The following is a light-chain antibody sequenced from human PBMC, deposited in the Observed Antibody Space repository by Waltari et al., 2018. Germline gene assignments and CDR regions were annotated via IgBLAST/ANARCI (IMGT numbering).Light chain of an antibody. CDR1: QSVSRA. CDR3: QHCLRLAVR. V-gene: IGKV3-20*01. J-gene: IGKJ1*01. Sequence: EVVLTQSPGTLSLSLGERDTVSCRSSQSVSRALAWYQQKPGNAPRLLSYGASTMATGIPDRFSGSGAGKDFSLTISSLVPDDFAGYYCQHCLRLAVRFGQGTTVEI. CDR2: GAS.